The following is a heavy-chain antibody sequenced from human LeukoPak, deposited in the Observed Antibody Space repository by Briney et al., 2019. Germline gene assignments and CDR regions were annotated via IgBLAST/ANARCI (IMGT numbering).Heavy chain of an antibody. Sequence: GGSLRLSCAASGFTVSSNYMSWVRQAPGKGLEWVSVIYSGGSTYYADSVKGRFTISRDNSKNTLHLQMNSLRAEDTAVYYCATAITIFGVDPPDVWGKGTTVTVSS. D-gene: IGHD3-3*01. CDR3: ATAITIFGVDPPDV. CDR1: GFTVSSNY. V-gene: IGHV3-53*01. CDR2: IYSGGST. J-gene: IGHJ6*04.